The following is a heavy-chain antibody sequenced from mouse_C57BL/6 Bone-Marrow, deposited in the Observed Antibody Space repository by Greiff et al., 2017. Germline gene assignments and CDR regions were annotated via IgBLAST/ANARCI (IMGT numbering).Heavy chain of an antibody. D-gene: IGHD1-1*01. CDR3: TFLYYYGRDAWFAY. CDR1: GFNIKDDY. Sequence: VQLQQSGAELVRPGASVKLSCTASGFNIKDDYMHWVKQRPEQGLAWIGWIDPENGDTEYASKFQGKATIPADTSSNTAYLQLSSLTSEDTAVYYCTFLYYYGRDAWFAYWGQGTLVTVSA. J-gene: IGHJ3*01. V-gene: IGHV14-4*01. CDR2: IDPENGDT.